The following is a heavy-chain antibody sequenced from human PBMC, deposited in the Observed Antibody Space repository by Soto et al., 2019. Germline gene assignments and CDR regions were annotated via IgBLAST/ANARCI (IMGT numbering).Heavy chain of an antibody. CDR3: ARRYGSSFDI. V-gene: IGHV4-59*08. J-gene: IGHJ3*02. D-gene: IGHD3-10*01. Sequence: QVQLQESGPGLVKPSETLSLTCTVSGGSISSYYWSWIRQPPGKGLEWIGYIYYSGSTNYNPSLNRRVTISVDTSKTQVSLKLSSVTAADPAVYYCARRYGSSFDIWGQGTKVTVSS. CDR1: GGSISSYY. CDR2: IYYSGST.